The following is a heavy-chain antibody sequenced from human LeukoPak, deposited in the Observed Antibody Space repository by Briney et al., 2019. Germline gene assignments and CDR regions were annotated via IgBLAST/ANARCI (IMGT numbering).Heavy chain of an antibody. V-gene: IGHV3-15*01. J-gene: IGHJ5*02. Sequence: GGSLRLSCAASGFTFSSYRMNWVRQAPGKGLEWVGHIKNKAGGGTTDYAAPVKGRFTISRDDAQSTLYLQMNSLKSEDTALYYCATGGHYFGSWGQGTLVTVSS. CDR3: ATGGHYFGS. D-gene: IGHD3-9*01. CDR2: IKNKAGGGTT. CDR1: GFTFSSYR.